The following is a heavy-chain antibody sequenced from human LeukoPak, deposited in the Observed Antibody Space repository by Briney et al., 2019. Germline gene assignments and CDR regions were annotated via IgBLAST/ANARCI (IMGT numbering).Heavy chain of an antibody. J-gene: IGHJ4*02. CDR2: AGWAGGTT. D-gene: IGHD3-10*02. CDR3: AKELDTMFFDY. V-gene: IGHV3-43*01. Sequence: GGSLRLSCATSGFNFDRYIIHWVRQAPGKGLEWVSLAGWAGGTTFYSDSVRGRFTISRDSGRESVYLQMNSLTTDDTAFYFCAKELDTMFFDYWGQGALVTVSS. CDR1: GFNFDRYI.